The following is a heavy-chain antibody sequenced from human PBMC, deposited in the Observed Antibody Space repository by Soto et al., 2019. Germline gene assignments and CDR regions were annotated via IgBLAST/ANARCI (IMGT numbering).Heavy chain of an antibody. V-gene: IGHV4-4*02. D-gene: IGHD1-7*01. CDR1: GGSFTSNNW. Sequence: SETLSLTCAVSGGSFTSNNWWNWVRQPPGQGLEWIGEIYRTRSTNYNPSLKSRVTISLDKSENQFSLKVTSLTAADTAVYYCASRDPGTSVDYWGQGTLVTVSS. CDR2: IYRTRST. J-gene: IGHJ4*02. CDR3: ASRDPGTSVDY.